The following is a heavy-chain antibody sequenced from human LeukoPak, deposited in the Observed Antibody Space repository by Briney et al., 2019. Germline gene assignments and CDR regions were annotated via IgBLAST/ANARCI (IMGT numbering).Heavy chain of an antibody. CDR2: IYYSGST. Sequence: SETLSLTCTVSGGSISSSSYYWGWIRQPPGKGLEWIGSIYYSGSTYYNPSLKSRVTISVDTSKNQFSLKLSSVTAADTAVYYCARLGSPFDYWGQGTLVTVSS. J-gene: IGHJ4*02. V-gene: IGHV4-39*07. CDR1: GGSISSSSYY. CDR3: ARLGSPFDY. D-gene: IGHD1-26*01.